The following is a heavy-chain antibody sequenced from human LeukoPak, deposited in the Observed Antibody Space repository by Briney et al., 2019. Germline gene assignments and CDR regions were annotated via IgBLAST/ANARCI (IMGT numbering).Heavy chain of an antibody. CDR2: IYYSGST. CDR1: GGSISSYY. Sequence: PSETLSLTCTVSGGSISSYYWSWIRQPPGKGLEWIGYIYYSGSTNYNPSLKSRVTISVDTSKNQFSLKLSSVTAADTAVYYCARPGIAAAGDFGAFDIWGKGKMVTVSS. D-gene: IGHD6-13*01. CDR3: ARPGIAAAGDFGAFDI. V-gene: IGHV4-59*01. J-gene: IGHJ3*02.